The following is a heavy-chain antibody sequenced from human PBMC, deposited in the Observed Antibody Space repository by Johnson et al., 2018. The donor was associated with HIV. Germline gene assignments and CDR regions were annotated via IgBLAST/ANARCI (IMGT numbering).Heavy chain of an antibody. D-gene: IGHD3-10*01. CDR3: ARDKGYYGSGTDALDI. J-gene: IGHJ3*02. Sequence: VQLVESGGGVVQPVRSLRLSCAASGFTFSNYALHWVRQAPGKGLGWVAVISYVGNNKYYADSVKGRFTISRDNSKNTLYLQMDSLGAEDTAVYYCARDKGYYGSGTDALDIWGQGTLVTVSS. V-gene: IGHV3-30*04. CDR2: ISYVGNNK. CDR1: GFTFSNYA.